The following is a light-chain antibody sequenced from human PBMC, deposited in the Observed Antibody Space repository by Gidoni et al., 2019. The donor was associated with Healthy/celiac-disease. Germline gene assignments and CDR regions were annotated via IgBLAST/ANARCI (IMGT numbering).Light chain of an antibody. CDR2: LGS. Sequence: DIVMTQSPLSLPVTPGEPASISCRSSQSLLNSNGYNYLDWYLQQPEQSLQLLIDLGSNRASGVPYRFSGSGSGTDFTLKISRVEAEDVGVYYCMQALQTPRTFGQGTKVEIK. CDR3: MQALQTPRT. CDR1: QSLLNSNGYNY. V-gene: IGKV2-28*01. J-gene: IGKJ1*01.